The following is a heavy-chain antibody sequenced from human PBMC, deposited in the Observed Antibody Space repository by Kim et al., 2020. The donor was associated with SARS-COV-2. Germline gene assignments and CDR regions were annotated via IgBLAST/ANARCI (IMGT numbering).Heavy chain of an antibody. D-gene: IGHD5-12*01. CDR1: GGTFSSYA. CDR2: IIPIFGTA. Sequence: SVKFSCKASGGTFSSYAISWVRQAPGQGLEWMGGIIPIFGTANYAQKFQGRVTITADKSTSTAYMELSSLRSEDTAVYYCARVGHGYAFDIWGQGTMVTVSS. CDR3: ARVGHGYAFDI. J-gene: IGHJ3*02. V-gene: IGHV1-69*06.